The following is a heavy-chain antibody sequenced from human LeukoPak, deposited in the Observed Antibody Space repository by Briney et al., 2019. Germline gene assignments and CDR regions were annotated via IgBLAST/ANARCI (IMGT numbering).Heavy chain of an antibody. D-gene: IGHD2-2*01. CDR1: GYTFTDYY. Sequence: ASVKVSCKASGYTFTDYYIHWVRQAPGQGPEWMAWINPNSGGTYYAQNFHDRITLTRDTSISTAYMELSRLRSDDTAIYYCARANALYCSSTSCLFDYWGQGTLVTVSS. CDR2: INPNSGGT. CDR3: ARANALYCSSTSCLFDY. J-gene: IGHJ4*02. V-gene: IGHV1-2*02.